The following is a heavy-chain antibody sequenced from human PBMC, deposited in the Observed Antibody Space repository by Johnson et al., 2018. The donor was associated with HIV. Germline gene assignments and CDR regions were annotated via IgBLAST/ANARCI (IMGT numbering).Heavy chain of an antibody. CDR3: ASGKEQWLDEDAFDI. Sequence: VQLVESGGGVVQPGGSLRLSCAASGFTFSNAWMSWVRQAPGKGLEWVSGINWNGGSTSYADSVKGRFTISRDNAKNTLYLQMNSLRAEDTAVYYCASGKEQWLDEDAFDIWGQGTMVTVSS. CDR1: GFTFSNAW. D-gene: IGHD6-19*01. V-gene: IGHV3-74*02. J-gene: IGHJ3*02. CDR2: INWNGGST.